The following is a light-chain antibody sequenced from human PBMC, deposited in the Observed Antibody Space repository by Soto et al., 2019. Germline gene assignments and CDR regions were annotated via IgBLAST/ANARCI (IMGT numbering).Light chain of an antibody. J-gene: IGKJ1*01. CDR3: QQYTT. Sequence: EIVLTQSPGTLSLSPGERATLSCRASQSVSSSHLAWYQQKPGQAPRLLIYGASSRATGIPDRFSGSGSGTDFTLTISRLEPEDFAVYYCQQYTTFGQGTKVDIK. CDR2: GAS. CDR1: QSVSSSH. V-gene: IGKV3-20*01.